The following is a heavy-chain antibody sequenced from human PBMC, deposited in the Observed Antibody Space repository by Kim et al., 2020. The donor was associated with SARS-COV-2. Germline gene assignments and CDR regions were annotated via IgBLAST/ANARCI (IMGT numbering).Heavy chain of an antibody. CDR3: ARDPNYDIPLGWFDP. Sequence: GGSLRLSCAASGFTFSSYGMHWVRQAPGKGLEWVAVISYDGSNKYYADSVKGRFTISRDNSKNTLYLQMNSLRAEGTAVYYCARDPNYDIPLGWFDPWGQGTLVTVSS. CDR2: ISYDGSNK. D-gene: IGHD3-9*01. CDR1: GFTFSSYG. J-gene: IGHJ5*02. V-gene: IGHV3-33*05.